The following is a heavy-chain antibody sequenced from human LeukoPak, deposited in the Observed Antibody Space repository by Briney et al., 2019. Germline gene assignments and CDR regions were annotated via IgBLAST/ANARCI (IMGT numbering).Heavy chain of an antibody. CDR2: INHSGST. CDR3: ARGSSSGWYGVWFDP. Sequence: SETLSLTCAVYGGSFSGYYWSWIRQPPGKGLEWIGEINHSGSTNYNPSLKSRVTISVDTSKNQFSLKLSSVTAADTAVYYCARGSSSGWYGVWFDPWGQGTLVTVSS. J-gene: IGHJ5*02. V-gene: IGHV4-34*01. D-gene: IGHD6-19*01. CDR1: GGSFSGYY.